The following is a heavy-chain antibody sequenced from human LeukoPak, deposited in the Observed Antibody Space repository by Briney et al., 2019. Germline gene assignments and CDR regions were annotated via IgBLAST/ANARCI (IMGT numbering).Heavy chain of an antibody. V-gene: IGHV1-2*02. J-gene: IGHJ5*02. CDR3: AREVWKRNSWYNGVGP. CDR1: GYTFTGYY. CDR2: INPNSGGT. D-gene: IGHD6-13*01. Sequence: ASVKVSCKASGYTFTGYYMHWVRQAPGQGLEWMGWINPNSGGTNYAQKFQGRVTMTRDTSISTAYMELSRLRSDDTAVYYWAREVWKRNSWYNGVGPLGQGTLVTVSS.